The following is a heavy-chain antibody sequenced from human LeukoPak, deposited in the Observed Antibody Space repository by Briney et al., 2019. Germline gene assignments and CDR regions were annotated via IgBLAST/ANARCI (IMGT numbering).Heavy chain of an antibody. CDR2: ISDSGGRT. CDR3: AKRGVVIRGFLVGFHKEAYYYDS. V-gene: IGHV3-23*01. Sequence: GGSLRLSCAVSGITLSNYGMSWVRQAPGKGLEWVAGISDSGGRTNYADSVKGRFTISRDNPKNTLSPQMNSLRTEDTAVYFCAKRGVVIRGFLVGFHKEAYYYDSWGQGALVTVPS. J-gene: IGHJ4*02. CDR1: GITLSNYG. D-gene: IGHD3-10*01.